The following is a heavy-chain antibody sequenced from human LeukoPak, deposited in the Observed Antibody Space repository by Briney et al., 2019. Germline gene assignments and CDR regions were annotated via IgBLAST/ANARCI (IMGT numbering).Heavy chain of an antibody. Sequence: SVPLSCKSSGYTFTGYYMHWVRQATGQGLEWMGWINPNSGDNNYGQRFQVRVTMTRDTPINPDYMELSRLRSDDTAVYYCAKEDSGNSIDYWGQGTLDTVSS. CDR1: GYTFTGYY. V-gene: IGHV1-2*02. J-gene: IGHJ4*02. CDR3: AKEDSGNSIDY. CDR2: INPNSGDN. D-gene: IGHD1-26*01.